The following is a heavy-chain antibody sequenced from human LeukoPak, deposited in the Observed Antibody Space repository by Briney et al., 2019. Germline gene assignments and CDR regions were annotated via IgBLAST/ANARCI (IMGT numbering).Heavy chain of an antibody. CDR1: GFTFDDYA. CDR2: ISWNSGSI. CDR3: AKDRAFRGYKGPDY. Sequence: GGSLRLSCAASGFTFDDYAMHWVRQAPGKGLEWVSGISWNSGSIGYADSVKGRFTISRDNAKNSLYLQMNSLRAEDTALYYCAKDRAFRGYKGPDYWGQGTLVTVSS. J-gene: IGHJ4*02. D-gene: IGHD3-22*01. V-gene: IGHV3-9*01.